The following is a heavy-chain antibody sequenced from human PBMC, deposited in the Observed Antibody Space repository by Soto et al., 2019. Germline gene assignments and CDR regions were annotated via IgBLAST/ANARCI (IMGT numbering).Heavy chain of an antibody. D-gene: IGHD5-12*01. CDR2: ISGSNGAT. J-gene: IGHJ5*01. CDR1: GYNFIDYG. CDR3: ARDSKWLIIKRNWFDS. Sequence: QVQLVQSGAEVKRPGASVKVSCKFFGYNFIDYGMTWVRQAPGQGLEWMGWISGSNGATNYAQKFQGRVTLTTDTSTNTAYMELRSLRTDDTAVYYCARDSKWLIIKRNWFDSWGQGTLVTVSS. V-gene: IGHV1-18*04.